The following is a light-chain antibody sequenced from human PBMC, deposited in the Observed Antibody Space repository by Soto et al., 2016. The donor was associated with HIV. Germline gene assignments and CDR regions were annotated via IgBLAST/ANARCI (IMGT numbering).Light chain of an antibody. Sequence: DPVTITCRASQSISNSLNWYQQRPGKVPNLLIYGASSLQSGDPSRFSGSGSGTDFTLTISSLQPEDFATYYCQQTYSTPLTFGGGTKGGDQT. V-gene: IGKV1-39*01. CDR3: QQTYSTPLT. CDR2: GAS. J-gene: IGKJ4*01. CDR1: QSISNS.